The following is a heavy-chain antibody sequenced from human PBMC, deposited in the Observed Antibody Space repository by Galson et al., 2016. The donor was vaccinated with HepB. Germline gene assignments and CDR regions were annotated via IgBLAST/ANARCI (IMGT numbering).Heavy chain of an antibody. CDR1: GFTFSSFW. Sequence: SLRLSCAASGFTFSSFWMSWVRQAPGKGLEWVANIRQDGSAKHYVDSVKGLFTISRDNAKNSLYLQMNSLRAEDTAVYYCARDQGVPDAHPDPFDCGGQGSLVTVSS. D-gene: IGHD2-8*01. CDR3: ARDQGVPDAHPDPFDC. J-gene: IGHJ4*02. V-gene: IGHV3-7*03. CDR2: IRQDGSAK.